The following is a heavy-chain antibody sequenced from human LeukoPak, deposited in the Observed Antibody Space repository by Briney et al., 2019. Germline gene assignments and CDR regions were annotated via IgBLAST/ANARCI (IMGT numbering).Heavy chain of an antibody. CDR2: ISTTGGYT. Sequence: GGSLRLSCVGSGFSFSTYDMGWVRQTPGKGLEWVSAISTTGGYTEDADSVKGRFTISRDNSQNTLLLQMHSLRAEDAAVYYCAKKPATIKFPFDIWGQGTLVTVSP. CDR3: AKKPATIKFPFDI. CDR1: GFSFSTYD. J-gene: IGHJ4*02. V-gene: IGHV3-23*01. D-gene: IGHD5-24*01.